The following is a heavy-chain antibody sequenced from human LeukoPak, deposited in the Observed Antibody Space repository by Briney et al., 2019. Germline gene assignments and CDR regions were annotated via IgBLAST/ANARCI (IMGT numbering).Heavy chain of an antibody. CDR1: GGSISSGGYS. CDR2: IYYSGST. Sequence: NPSETLSLTCTVSGGSISSGGYSWSWLRQHPGKGLEWIGYIYYSGSTYYNPSLKSRVTISVDTSKNQFSLKLSSVTAADTAVYYCARSVRFGETDYWGQGTLVTVSS. D-gene: IGHD3-10*01. J-gene: IGHJ4*02. CDR3: ARSVRFGETDY. V-gene: IGHV4-31*03.